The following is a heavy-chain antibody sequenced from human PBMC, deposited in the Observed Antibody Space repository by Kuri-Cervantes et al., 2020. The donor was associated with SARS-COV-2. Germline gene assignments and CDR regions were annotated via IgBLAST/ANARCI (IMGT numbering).Heavy chain of an antibody. D-gene: IGHD2-2*01. CDR1: GFTFSSYW. CDR2: INHSGST. J-gene: IGHJ6*02. CDR3: ERGGDYHLLCLEV. V-gene: IGHV4-34*01. Sequence: GSLRLSCAASGFTFSSYWISWVRQAPGKGLEWIGEINHSGSTNYNPSLKSRVTISLDTSKNQFSLKLSSVTAADTAVYYCERGGDYHLLCLEVWGQGTTVTVSS.